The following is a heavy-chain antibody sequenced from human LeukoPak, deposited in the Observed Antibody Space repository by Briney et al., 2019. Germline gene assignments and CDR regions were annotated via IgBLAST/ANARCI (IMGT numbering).Heavy chain of an antibody. J-gene: IGHJ4*02. Sequence: GGSLRLSCAASGFTFSSYAMSWVRQAPGKGLEWVSAISGSGGSTYYADSVKGRFTISRDNSKNTLYLQMNSLRAEDTAVYYCAKDRWELPIRYYFDYWGQGTLVTVSS. D-gene: IGHD1-26*01. CDR3: AKDRWELPIRYYFDY. V-gene: IGHV3-23*01. CDR2: ISGSGGST. CDR1: GFTFSSYA.